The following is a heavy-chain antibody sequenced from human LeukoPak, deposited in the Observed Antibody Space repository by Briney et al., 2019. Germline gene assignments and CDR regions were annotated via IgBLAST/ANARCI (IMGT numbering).Heavy chain of an antibody. J-gene: IGHJ4*02. Sequence: GGSLRLSCVASGFTFSSYAMSWVRQAPGKGLECVSAISGSGGSTYYADSVKGRFTISRDNSKNTLYLQMNSLRAEDTAVYYCAKEGRLDCYDSRVDYFDYWGQGTLVTVSS. V-gene: IGHV3-23*01. CDR1: GFTFSSYA. CDR3: AKEGRLDCYDSRVDYFDY. D-gene: IGHD3-22*01. CDR2: ISGSGGST.